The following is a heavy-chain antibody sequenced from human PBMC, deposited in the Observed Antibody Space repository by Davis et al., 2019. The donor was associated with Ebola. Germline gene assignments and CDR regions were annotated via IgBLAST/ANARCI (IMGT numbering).Heavy chain of an antibody. CDR3: ARGLRELPRYLYYYMDV. CDR1: GYTFTSYA. J-gene: IGHJ6*03. D-gene: IGHD2-15*01. V-gene: IGHV1-3*01. CDR2: INAGNGNT. Sequence: ASVKVSCKASGYTFTSYAMHWVRQAPGQRLEWMGWINAGNGNTKYSQKFQGRVTITRDTSASTAYMELSSLRSEDTAVYYCARGLRELPRYLYYYMDVWGKGTTVTVSS.